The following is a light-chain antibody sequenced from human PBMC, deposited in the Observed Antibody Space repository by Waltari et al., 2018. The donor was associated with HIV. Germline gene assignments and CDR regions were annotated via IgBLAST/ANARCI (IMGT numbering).Light chain of an antibody. Sequence: SYVLTQPPSVSVAPGKTARITCGGNNIGSKSVHWYQQKPGQAPVLVIYYDSGRPSGSPERFSGANSGNTAALTISRVEAGDEADYYCQVWGSSSDPWVFGGGTKLTVL. V-gene: IGLV3-21*04. CDR2: YDS. J-gene: IGLJ3*02. CDR3: QVWGSSSDPWV. CDR1: NIGSKS.